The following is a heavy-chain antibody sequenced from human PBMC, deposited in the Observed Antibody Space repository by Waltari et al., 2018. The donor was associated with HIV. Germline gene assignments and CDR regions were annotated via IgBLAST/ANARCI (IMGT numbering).Heavy chain of an antibody. Sequence: EVQLVESGGGLVQPGGSLRLSCAASGFTFSGYEMNWVRQAPGKGLEWVSYIGSSGNAIYYGDSVKGRFTISRDNAKNSLYMQMNSLRAEDTAVYYCAGGGYEKGAFDMWGQGTMVTVSS. CDR2: IGSSGNAI. CDR1: GFTFSGYE. CDR3: AGGGYEKGAFDM. D-gene: IGHD5-12*01. V-gene: IGHV3-48*03. J-gene: IGHJ3*02.